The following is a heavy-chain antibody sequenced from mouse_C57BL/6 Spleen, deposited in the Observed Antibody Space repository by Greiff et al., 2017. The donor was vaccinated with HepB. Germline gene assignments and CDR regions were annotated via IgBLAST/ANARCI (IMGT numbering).Heavy chain of an antibody. V-gene: IGHV5-17*01. Sequence: DVKLVESGGGLVKPGGSLKLSCAASGFTFSDYGMHWVRQAPEMGLEWVAYISSGSSTIYYADTVKGRFTISRDNAKNTLFLQMTSLRSEDTAMYYCAVYYYGSHYFDVWGTGTTVTVSS. CDR2: ISSGSSTI. D-gene: IGHD1-1*01. J-gene: IGHJ1*03. CDR3: AVYYYGSHYFDV. CDR1: GFTFSDYG.